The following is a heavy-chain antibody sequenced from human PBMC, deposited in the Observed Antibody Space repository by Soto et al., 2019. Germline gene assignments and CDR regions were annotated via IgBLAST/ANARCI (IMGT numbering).Heavy chain of an antibody. J-gene: IGHJ5*02. V-gene: IGHV1-3*01. Sequence: QGQLMQSGAEVKKPGASVKVSCKASGYTFNSHAIHWMRQAPGQRLEWMGWINAGNGNTYYSEKFKGRVSLTRXTXAXXVYMELTSLTSEDTGVYYCARDQSGIGWYVDWFDPWGQGTLVTVSS. D-gene: IGHD6-19*01. CDR2: INAGNGNT. CDR3: ARDQSGIGWYVDWFDP. CDR1: GYTFNSHA.